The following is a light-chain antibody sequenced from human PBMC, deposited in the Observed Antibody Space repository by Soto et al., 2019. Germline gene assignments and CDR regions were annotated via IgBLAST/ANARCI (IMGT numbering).Light chain of an antibody. CDR2: EVN. CDR3: CSYAGTVAHV. CDR1: SSDIGNYHL. J-gene: IGLJ1*01. V-gene: IGLV2-23*02. Sequence: QSVLTQPASVSGSPGQSITISCAGTSSDIGNYHLVSWYQQHPGKAPRLIICEVNKRPSGISDRLSGSKSGNTASLTISWLQAEDEADYYCCSYAGTVAHVFGSGTKVTVL.